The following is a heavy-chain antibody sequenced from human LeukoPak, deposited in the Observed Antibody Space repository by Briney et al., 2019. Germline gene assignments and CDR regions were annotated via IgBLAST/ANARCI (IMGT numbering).Heavy chain of an antibody. V-gene: IGHV1-18*01. J-gene: IGHJ4*02. CDR1: GYTFTSYG. CDR2: ISAYNGNT. D-gene: IGHD3-10*01. Sequence: ASVKVSCKASGYTFTSYGIRWVRQAPRQGLEWMGWISAYNGNTNYAQKLQGRVTMTPDTSTSTAYMELRSLRSGDTAVYYCARDYGSGSYYGYWGQGTLVTVSS. CDR3: ARDYGSGSYYGY.